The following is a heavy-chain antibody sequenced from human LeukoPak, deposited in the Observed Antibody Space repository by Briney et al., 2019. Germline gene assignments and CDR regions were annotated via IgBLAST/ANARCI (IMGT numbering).Heavy chain of an antibody. V-gene: IGHV1-69*06. D-gene: IGHD3-22*01. Sequence: ASVKASSKASVGTSSSYAISGARHAPGQGLEWMGGIIPIFGTANYAQKFQCRVTITAEKSTSTAYMELSSLRSEDTAVYYCASGTTYYYDSSGYSFNYWGQGTLVTVSS. J-gene: IGHJ4*02. CDR3: ASGTTYYYDSSGYSFNY. CDR1: VGTSSSYA. CDR2: IIPIFGTA.